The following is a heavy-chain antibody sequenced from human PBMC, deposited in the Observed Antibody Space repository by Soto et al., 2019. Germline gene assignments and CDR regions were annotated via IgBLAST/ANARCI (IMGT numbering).Heavy chain of an antibody. D-gene: IGHD1-1*01. Sequence: GGSLRLSCAASGFTFSSYAMHWVRQAPGKGLEWVAVISYDGRNKYYADTVKGRFTISRDNSKNTLYLQMNSLRAEDTAVYYCAKATLQLQNYDYYKDVCGKGITVTVSS. CDR2: ISYDGRNK. CDR3: AKATLQLQNYDYYKDV. V-gene: IGHV3-30*01. J-gene: IGHJ6*03. CDR1: GFTFSSYA.